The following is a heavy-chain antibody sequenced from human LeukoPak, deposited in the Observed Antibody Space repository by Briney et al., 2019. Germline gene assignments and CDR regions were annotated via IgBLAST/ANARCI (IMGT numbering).Heavy chain of an antibody. V-gene: IGHV3-23*01. CDR3: AKVASSSTWPYFDY. D-gene: IGHD2-2*01. CDR1: GFTFSSYA. Sequence: GGSLRLSCAASGFTFSSYAMSWVRQAPGKGLEWVSAISGSGGSTYYADSVKGRFTISRDTSKNTLFLQMSGLRAEDTAVYYCAKVASSSTWPYFDYWGQGTLVTVSS. CDR2: ISGSGGST. J-gene: IGHJ4*02.